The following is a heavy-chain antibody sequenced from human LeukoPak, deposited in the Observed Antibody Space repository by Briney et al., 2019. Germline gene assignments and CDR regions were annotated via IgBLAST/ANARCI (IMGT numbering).Heavy chain of an antibody. CDR2: INHSGST. D-gene: IGHD7-27*01. V-gene: IGHV4-34*01. CDR1: GGSFSGYY. Sequence: PSETLSLTCAVYGGSFSGYYWSWIRQPPGKGLEWIGEINHSGSTNYNPSLKSRVTISADTSKNQFSMKLSSVTAADTAVYYCARKNWGSHWFDPWGQGTLVTVS. J-gene: IGHJ5*02. CDR3: ARKNWGSHWFDP.